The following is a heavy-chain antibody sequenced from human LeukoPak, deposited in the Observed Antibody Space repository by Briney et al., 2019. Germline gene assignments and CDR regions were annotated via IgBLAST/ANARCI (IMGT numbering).Heavy chain of an antibody. V-gene: IGHV3-21*04. D-gene: IGHD2-15*01. CDR1: GFTFSSYS. Sequence: GGSLRLSCAASGFTFSSYSMNWVRQAPGKGLEWVSSISSSSSYIYYADSVKGRFTISRDNAKNSLYLQMNSLRAEDTALYYCAKCSSGGSCYRYGMEVWGQGTTVTVSS. CDR3: AKCSSGGSCYRYGMEV. CDR2: ISSSSSYI. J-gene: IGHJ6*02.